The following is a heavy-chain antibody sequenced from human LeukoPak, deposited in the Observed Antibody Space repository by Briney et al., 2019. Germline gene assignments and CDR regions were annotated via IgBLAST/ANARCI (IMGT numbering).Heavy chain of an antibody. V-gene: IGHV1-69*13. J-gene: IGHJ1*01. D-gene: IGHD3-3*01. CDR3: ARGRTIFGVSSALQH. CDR2: IIPIFGTA. CDR1: GGTFSSYA. Sequence: SVKVSFKASGGTFSSYAISWVRQAPGQGLEWMGGIIPIFGTANYAQKFQGRVTITADESTSTAYMELSSLRSEDTAVYYCARGRTIFGVSSALQHWGQGTLVTVSS.